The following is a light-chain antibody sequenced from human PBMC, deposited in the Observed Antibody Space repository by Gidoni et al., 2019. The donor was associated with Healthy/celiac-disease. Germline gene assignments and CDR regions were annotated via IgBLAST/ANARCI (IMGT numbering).Light chain of an antibody. J-gene: IGLJ2*01. CDR1: SSNIGSNY. CDR3: AAWDDSRSGVV. Sequence: QPVLTHPPSASGPPGQWVTISCSGSSSNIGSNYVYWYQQLPGTAPKLLIYRNNQRPSGVPDRFSGSKSGTSASLAISGLRSEDEADYYCAAWDDSRSGVVFGGGTKLTVL. CDR2: RNN. V-gene: IGLV1-47*01.